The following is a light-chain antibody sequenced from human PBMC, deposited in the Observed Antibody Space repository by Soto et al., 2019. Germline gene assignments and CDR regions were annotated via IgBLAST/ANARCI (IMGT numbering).Light chain of an antibody. Sequence: DIQMTQSPSTLSASVGDRVTITCRASQSINTWLAWYQQKPGNPPNLLIYEASSLESGVPSRFSGSGSGTEFALTLSSLQPDDYAPYYCQQYKTYPFTFGQGTKLEIK. CDR3: QQYKTYPFT. V-gene: IGKV1-5*03. CDR2: EAS. CDR1: QSINTW. J-gene: IGKJ2*01.